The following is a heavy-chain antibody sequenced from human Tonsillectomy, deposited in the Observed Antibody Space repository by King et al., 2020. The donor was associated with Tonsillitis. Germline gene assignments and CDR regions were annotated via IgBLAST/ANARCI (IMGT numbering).Heavy chain of an antibody. CDR1: GFTFRSYS. D-gene: IGHD6-13*01. V-gene: IGHV3-48*02. CDR2: ISSGSSTI. CDR3: ARDRFTSSPAPPDAFDI. Sequence: QLVQSGGGLVQPGGSLRLSCAASGFTFRSYSMNWVRQAPGKGLEWVSYISSGSSTIYYADSVKGRFTISRDNAKNSLYLQMNSLRDEDTAVYYCARDRFTSSPAPPDAFDIWGQGTMVTVSS. J-gene: IGHJ3*02.